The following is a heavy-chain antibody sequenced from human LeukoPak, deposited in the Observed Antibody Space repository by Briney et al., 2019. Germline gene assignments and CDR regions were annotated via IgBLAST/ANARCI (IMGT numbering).Heavy chain of an antibody. Sequence: GASVTVSCKVSGYTLTELSMHWVRQAPGKGLEWMGGFDPEDGETIYAQKFQGRVTMTEDTSTDTAYMELSSLRSEDTAVYYCATSGSYYRPFDYWGQGTLVTVSS. D-gene: IGHD1-26*01. CDR1: GYTLTELS. CDR2: FDPEDGET. CDR3: ATSGSYYRPFDY. J-gene: IGHJ4*02. V-gene: IGHV1-24*01.